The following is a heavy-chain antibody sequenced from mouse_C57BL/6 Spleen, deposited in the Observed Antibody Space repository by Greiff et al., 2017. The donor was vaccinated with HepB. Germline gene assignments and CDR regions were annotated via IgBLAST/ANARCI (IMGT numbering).Heavy chain of an antibody. D-gene: IGHD2-3*01. CDR3: TKIYDGGCAY. CDR1: GYPFTDYE. Sequence: QVQLQQSGAELVRPGASVTLSCKASGYPFTDYEMHWVKQTPVHGLEWIGAIDPETGGTAYNQKFKGKAILTADKSSSTAYMELRSLTSEDSAVYYGTKIYDGGCAYWGQGTLVTVSA. V-gene: IGHV1-15*01. J-gene: IGHJ3*01. CDR2: IDPETGGT.